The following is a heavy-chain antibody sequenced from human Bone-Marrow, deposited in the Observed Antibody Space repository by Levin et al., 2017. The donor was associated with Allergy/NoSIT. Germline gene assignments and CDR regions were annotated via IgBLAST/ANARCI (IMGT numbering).Heavy chain of an antibody. CDR2: IYYSGGT. CDR3: ARGGGNAFFDS. D-gene: IGHD1-1*01. V-gene: IGHV4-59*01. CDR1: GGSISPSY. Sequence: PSQTLSLTCTVSGGSISPSYWSWIRQPPGKGLEWIGYIYYSGGTAYTPSLKSRVSISLDTSKSQFSLKLSSVTPADTAVYYCARGGGNAFFDSWGQGTLVTVSS. J-gene: IGHJ4*02.